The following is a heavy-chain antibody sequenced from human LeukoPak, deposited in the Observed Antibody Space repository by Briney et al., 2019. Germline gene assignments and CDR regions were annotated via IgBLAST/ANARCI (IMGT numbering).Heavy chain of an antibody. D-gene: IGHD2-21*01. Sequence: SVKVPCKASGGTFSSYAISWVRQAPGQGLEWMGGIIPTFGTANYAQKFQGRVTITADESTSTAYMELSSLRSEDTAVYYCAKESYSGGDCYSVAYFDYWGQGTLVTVSS. CDR2: IIPTFGTA. CDR3: AKESYSGGDCYSVAYFDY. CDR1: GGTFSSYA. J-gene: IGHJ4*02. V-gene: IGHV1-69*13.